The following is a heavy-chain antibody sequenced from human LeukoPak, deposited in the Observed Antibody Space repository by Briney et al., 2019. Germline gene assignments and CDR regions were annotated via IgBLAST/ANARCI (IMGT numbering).Heavy chain of an antibody. J-gene: IGHJ4*02. D-gene: IGHD2-2*01. CDR2: IYYSGST. V-gene: IGHV4-31*03. Sequence: SETLSLTCTVSGGSISSGGYYWSWIRQHPGKGLGWIGYIYYSGSTYYNPSLKSRVTISVDTSKNQFSLKLSSVTAADTAVYYCARGVVPAAQNYYFDYWGQGTLVTVSS. CDR3: ARGVVPAAQNYYFDY. CDR1: GGSISSGGYY.